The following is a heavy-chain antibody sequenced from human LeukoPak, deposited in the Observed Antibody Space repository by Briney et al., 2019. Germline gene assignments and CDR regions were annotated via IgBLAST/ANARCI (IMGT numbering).Heavy chain of an antibody. CDR3: ARDSSSGWYYFDY. CDR1: GGSFTDYY. CDR2: INHSGGT. D-gene: IGHD6-19*01. Sequence: SSETLSLTCAVYGGSFTDYYWTWIRQPPGKGLEWIGEINHSGGTNYNPSLKSRVTISEDTSKNQFSLKLSSETAADTAVYYCARDSSSGWYYFDYWGQGTLVTVSS. J-gene: IGHJ4*02. V-gene: IGHV4-34*01.